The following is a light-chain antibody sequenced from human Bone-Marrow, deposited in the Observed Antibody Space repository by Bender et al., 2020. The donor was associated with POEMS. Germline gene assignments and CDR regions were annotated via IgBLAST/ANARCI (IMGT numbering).Light chain of an antibody. J-gene: IGLJ3*02. CDR1: MNDVGHYDL. CDR2: DVT. Sequence: QSALTQPASVSASPGQSITISCTGTMNDVGHYDLVSWYQQHPGKAPKVMIHDVTKRPSGVPDRFSGSKSGNTASLTISGLQAEDEADYYCQSYDNSLGGWVFGGGTKLTVL. CDR3: QSYDNSLGGWV. V-gene: IGLV2-14*02.